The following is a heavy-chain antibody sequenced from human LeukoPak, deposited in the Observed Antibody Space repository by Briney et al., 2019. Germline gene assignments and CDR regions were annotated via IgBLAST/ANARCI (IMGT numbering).Heavy chain of an antibody. J-gene: IGHJ4*02. CDR3: ARVPRRAAVAGKGGPDY. Sequence: PSETLSLTCTVSGGSISSYYWSWIRQPAGKGLEWIGRIYTSGSTNYNPSLKSRVTISVDTSKNQFSLKLSSVTAVDTAVYYCARVPRRAAVAGKGGPDYWGQGTLVTVSS. CDR2: IYTSGST. V-gene: IGHV4-4*07. CDR1: GGSISSYY. D-gene: IGHD6-19*01.